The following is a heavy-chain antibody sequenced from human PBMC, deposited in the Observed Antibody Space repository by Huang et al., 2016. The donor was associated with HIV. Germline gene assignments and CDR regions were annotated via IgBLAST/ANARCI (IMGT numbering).Heavy chain of an antibody. J-gene: IGHJ4*02. CDR3: ARARGFLYDSTGYYSRYYFDS. CDR1: GFQFNKYD. D-gene: IGHD3-22*01. V-gene: IGHV1-8*03. CDR2: MNPKSGNT. Sequence: VQLVQSGAEVKKPGASVKVSFKASGFQFNKYDSNWVRQAYGQGLEWMGWMNPKSGNTGYAQKFQGRVTITRNTSITTAYMELRSLRSEDTAVYYCARARGFLYDSTGYYSRYYFDSWGQGTLVTISS.